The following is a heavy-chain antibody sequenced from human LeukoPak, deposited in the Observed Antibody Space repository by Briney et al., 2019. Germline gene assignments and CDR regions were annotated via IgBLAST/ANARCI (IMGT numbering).Heavy chain of an antibody. V-gene: IGHV4-39*01. J-gene: IGHJ4*02. D-gene: IGHD1-26*01. CDR3: AYSGSYGHLGY. CDR1: GGSISSNAYC. CDR2: IYSSVST. Sequence: SETLSLTCTVPGGSISSNAYCWAWIRQPPGKGLEWIGSIYSSVSTYYNPSLKSRVTISVDTSKNQFSLRLSSVTAADTALYYCAYSGSYGHLGYWGQGIPVTVSS.